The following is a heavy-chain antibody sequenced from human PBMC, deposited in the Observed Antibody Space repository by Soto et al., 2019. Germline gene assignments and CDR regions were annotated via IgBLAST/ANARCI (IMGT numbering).Heavy chain of an antibody. V-gene: IGHV1-69*01. CDR1: GGTFSSYA. D-gene: IGHD5-18*01. Sequence: QVQLVQSGAEVKKPGSSVKVSCKASGGTFSSYAISWVRQAPGQGLEWMGGIIPIFGTANYAQKFQGRVTITADESTSTAYMELSSLRSEDTAVYYCARDQTAMVTHYYYGMDVWGQGTTVTVSS. CDR2: IIPIFGTA. J-gene: IGHJ6*02. CDR3: ARDQTAMVTHYYYGMDV.